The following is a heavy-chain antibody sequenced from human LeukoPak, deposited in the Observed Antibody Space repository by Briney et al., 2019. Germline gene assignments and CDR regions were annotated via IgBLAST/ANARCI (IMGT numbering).Heavy chain of an antibody. CDR1: GGSISSGDYY. CDR2: IYYSGST. D-gene: IGHD3-10*01. Sequence: PSQTLSLTRTVSGGSISSGDYYWSWIRQPPGKGLEWIGYIYYSGSTYYNPSLKSRVTISVDTSKNQFSLKLSSVTAADTAVYYCASGGPMVRGVIASPGAVDAFDIWGQGTMVTVSS. CDR3: ASGGPMVRGVIASPGAVDAFDI. J-gene: IGHJ3*02. V-gene: IGHV4-30-4*08.